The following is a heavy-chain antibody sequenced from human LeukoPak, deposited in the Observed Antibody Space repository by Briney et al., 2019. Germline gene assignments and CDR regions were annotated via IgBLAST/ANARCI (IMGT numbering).Heavy chain of an antibody. D-gene: IGHD1-26*01. V-gene: IGHV1-2*02. CDR1: GYTFTGYY. CDR2: INPNSGGT. CDR3: ARDHASGHHSGSYYLFDY. Sequence: ASVKVSCKASGYTFTGYYMHWVRQAPGQGLEWMGWINPNSGGTNYAQKFQGRVTMIRDTSISTAYMELSRPRSDDTAVYYCARDHASGHHSGSYYLFDYWGQGTLVTVSS. J-gene: IGHJ4*02.